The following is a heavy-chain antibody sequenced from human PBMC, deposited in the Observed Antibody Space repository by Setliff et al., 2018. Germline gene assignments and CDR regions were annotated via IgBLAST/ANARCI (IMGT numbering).Heavy chain of an antibody. Sequence: ASVKVSCKASGYTFTGYYMHWVRQAPGQGLEWMGWINPNSGGTNYAQKFQGRVTITADESTSTAYMELSSLRSEDTAVYYCARVSRTIVGARGFDYWGQGTLVTVSS. J-gene: IGHJ4*02. V-gene: IGHV1-2*02. CDR1: GYTFTGYY. CDR3: ARVSRTIVGARGFDY. D-gene: IGHD1-26*01. CDR2: INPNSGGT.